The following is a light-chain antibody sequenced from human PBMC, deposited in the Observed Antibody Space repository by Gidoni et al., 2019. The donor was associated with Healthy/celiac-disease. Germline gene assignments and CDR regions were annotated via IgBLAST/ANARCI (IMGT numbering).Light chain of an antibody. CDR2: GAS. Sequence: EIVMMQCPATLSVSPGERANLACRASQSVSSNLAWYQQKPGQAPRLLIYGASTRATGIPARFSGRGSGTEFTLTINSLHSEDFAVYYCQQYNSWPPRFTFGPGTRVDIK. CDR3: QQYNSWPPRFT. J-gene: IGKJ3*01. CDR1: QSVSSN. V-gene: IGKV3-15*01.